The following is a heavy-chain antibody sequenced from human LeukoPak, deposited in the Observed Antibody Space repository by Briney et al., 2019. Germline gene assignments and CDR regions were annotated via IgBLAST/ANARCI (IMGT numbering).Heavy chain of an antibody. CDR1: GFTFSSYT. D-gene: IGHD4-17*01. V-gene: IGHV3-23*01. CDR3: ARLYGDHGDS. J-gene: IGHJ4*02. CDR2: ISRSGDNT. Sequence: GGSLRLSCAASGFTFSSYTISWVRQAPGKGLEWVSAISRSGDNTYYADSVEGRFTISRDNSENTLYLQMNSLRAEDTAVFYCARLYGDHGDSWGQGTLVTVSS.